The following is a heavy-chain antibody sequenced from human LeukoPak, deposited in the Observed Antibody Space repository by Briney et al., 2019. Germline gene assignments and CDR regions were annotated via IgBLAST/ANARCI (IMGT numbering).Heavy chain of an antibody. CDR2: IYYSGST. CDR3: ARHDDPPYYYDSSGYLHFDY. CDR1: GGYVSSGSYY. V-gene: IGHV4-61*01. Sequence: SETLCLTCTVSGGYVSSGSYYWSWIRQPPGKGLEWIGYIYYSGSTNYNPSLKSRVTISVDTSKNQFSLKLSSVTAADTAVYYCARHDDPPYYYDSSGYLHFDYWGQGTLVTVSS. D-gene: IGHD3-22*01. J-gene: IGHJ4*02.